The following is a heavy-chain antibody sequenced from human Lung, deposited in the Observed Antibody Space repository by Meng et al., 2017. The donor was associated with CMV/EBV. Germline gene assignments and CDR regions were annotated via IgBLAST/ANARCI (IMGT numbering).Heavy chain of an antibody. D-gene: IGHD6-13*01. CDR3: AKAFSSSWYREYSDY. Sequence: GESXKISCAASGFTFSSFAMSWVRQAPGKGLEWVSAITGSGGSTYYADSVRGRFTISRDNSKTTLYLQLNSLRAEDTAVYYCAKAFSSSWYREYSDYLGQGXLVTVSS. CDR2: ITGSGGST. V-gene: IGHV3-23*01. CDR1: GFTFSSFA. J-gene: IGHJ4*02.